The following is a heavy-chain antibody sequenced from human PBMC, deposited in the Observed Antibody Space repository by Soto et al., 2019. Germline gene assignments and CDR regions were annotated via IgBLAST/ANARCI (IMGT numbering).Heavy chain of an antibody. Sequence: SETLFLTCTVSGGSIRSGGYYWSWVRQNPRRGLEWIGNIYYSGNTYYNPSLKSRLTISVDTSKNQFSLNLSSVTAADTAVYYCARDRLMATAGTARHYFGLDVWGQGTTVTVSS. CDR2: IYYSGNT. D-gene: IGHD5-18*01. J-gene: IGHJ6*02. CDR1: GGSIRSGGYY. V-gene: IGHV4-31*03. CDR3: ARDRLMATAGTARHYFGLDV.